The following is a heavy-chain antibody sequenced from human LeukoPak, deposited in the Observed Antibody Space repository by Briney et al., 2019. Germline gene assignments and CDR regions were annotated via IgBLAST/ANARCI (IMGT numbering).Heavy chain of an antibody. CDR1: GFTFSSYA. D-gene: IGHD3-10*01. CDR3: ARDTPITMVPGLA. CDR2: ISSSGSII. J-gene: IGHJ5*02. V-gene: IGHV3-48*04. Sequence: GGSLRLSCAASGFTFSSYAMSWVRQAPGKGLEWLSYISSSGSIIYYADSVKGRFTISRDNAKNSLYLQMNSLRAEDTAVYYCARDTPITMVPGLAWGQGTLVTVSS.